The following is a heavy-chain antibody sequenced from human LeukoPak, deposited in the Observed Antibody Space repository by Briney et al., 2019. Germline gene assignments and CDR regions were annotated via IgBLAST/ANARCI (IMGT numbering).Heavy chain of an antibody. CDR2: IYPADSDT. CDR1: GYTFTTYW. J-gene: IGHJ4*02. V-gene: IGHV5-51*01. D-gene: IGHD2-8*01. CDR3: ARITPTKIFDY. Sequence: GESLKISCKVSGYTFTTYWIGWVRQMPGKGLEWMGIIYPADSDTRYSPSFQGQVTISVDKSISTAYLHWTRLNASDTAVYYCARITPTKIFDYWGQGTLVTVSS.